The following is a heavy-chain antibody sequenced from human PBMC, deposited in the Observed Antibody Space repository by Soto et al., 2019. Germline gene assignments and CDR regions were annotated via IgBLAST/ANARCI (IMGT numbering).Heavy chain of an antibody. CDR2: IVVGSGNT. Sequence: ASVKVSCKASGFTFTSSAVQWVRQARGQRLEWIGWIVVGSGNTNYAQKLQGRVTMTTDTSTSTAYMELRSLRSDDTAVYYCARSPLYSNYVVMYNWFDPWGQGTLVTVSS. CDR3: ARSPLYSNYVVMYNWFDP. D-gene: IGHD4-4*01. V-gene: IGHV1-58*01. CDR1: GFTFTSSA. J-gene: IGHJ5*02.